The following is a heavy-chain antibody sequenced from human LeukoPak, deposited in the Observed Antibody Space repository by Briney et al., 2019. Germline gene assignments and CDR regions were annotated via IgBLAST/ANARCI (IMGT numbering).Heavy chain of an antibody. V-gene: IGHV3-53*01. CDR2: IYSGGST. CDR1: GFTVSSNY. Sequence: GGPLRLSCAASGFTVSSNYMSWVRQAPGEGLEWVSVIYSGGSTYYADSVKGRLTISRDNSKNTLYLQMNSLRAEDTAVYYCAREGPSDDSSGYDAFDIWGQGTMVTVSS. J-gene: IGHJ3*02. D-gene: IGHD3-22*01. CDR3: AREGPSDDSSGYDAFDI.